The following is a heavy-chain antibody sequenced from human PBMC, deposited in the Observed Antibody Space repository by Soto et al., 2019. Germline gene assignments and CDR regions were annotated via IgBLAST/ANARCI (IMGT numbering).Heavy chain of an antibody. J-gene: IGHJ5*02. CDR2: IIPIFGTA. CDR3: AREWGPYCISTSCYNGWFDP. D-gene: IGHD2-2*02. V-gene: IGHV1-69*12. CDR1: GGTFSSYA. Sequence: QVQLVQSGAEVKKPGSSVKVSCKASGGTFSSYAISWVRQAPGQGLEWMGGIIPIFGTANYAQKFQGRVTITADESTSTAYMELSSLRSEDTAVYYCAREWGPYCISTSCYNGWFDPWGQGTLVTVSS.